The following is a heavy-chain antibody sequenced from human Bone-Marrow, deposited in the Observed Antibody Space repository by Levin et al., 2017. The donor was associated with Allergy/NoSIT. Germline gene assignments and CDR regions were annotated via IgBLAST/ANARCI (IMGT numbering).Heavy chain of an antibody. CDR2: ISYSSRDT. CDR1: GFSFSSSA. D-gene: IGHD1-7*01. V-gene: IGHV3-23*01. Sequence: QSGGSLRLSCAASGFSFSSSAMSWVRQAPGKGLEWVSAISYSSRDTYYADSVKGRFTISRDNSKNTLFLQMNSLRGEDTAVYYCGRGDRITGTTDFWGQGTLVTVSS. J-gene: IGHJ4*02. CDR3: GRGDRITGTTDF.